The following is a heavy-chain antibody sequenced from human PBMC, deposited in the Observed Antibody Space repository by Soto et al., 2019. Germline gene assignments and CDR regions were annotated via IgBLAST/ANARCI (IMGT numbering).Heavy chain of an antibody. CDR1: GFTFSSYS. CDR2: ISSSSSYI. D-gene: IGHD4-17*01. Sequence: EVQLVESGGGLVKPGGSLRLSCAASGFTFSSYSMNWVRQAPGKGLEWVSSISSSSSYIYYADSVQGRFTISRDNAKNSLYLQMNSLRAEDTAVYYCARDTPRTVTSFDYWGQGTLVTVSS. J-gene: IGHJ4*02. CDR3: ARDTPRTVTSFDY. V-gene: IGHV3-21*01.